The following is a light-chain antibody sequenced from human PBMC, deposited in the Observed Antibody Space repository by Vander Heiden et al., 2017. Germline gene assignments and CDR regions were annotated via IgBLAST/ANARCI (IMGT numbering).Light chain of an antibody. Sequence: QSALTQPPSASGSPGQSVTISCTGSSSDVGGRDRLSWYQQYPGKAPKLLIFEVNKRPSGVPDRFSGSKSGNTASLTVSGLQAEDEADYYCSSFAGSNTWVFGGGTKLTVL. V-gene: IGLV2-8*01. J-gene: IGLJ3*02. CDR1: SSDVGGRDR. CDR3: SSFAGSNTWV. CDR2: EVN.